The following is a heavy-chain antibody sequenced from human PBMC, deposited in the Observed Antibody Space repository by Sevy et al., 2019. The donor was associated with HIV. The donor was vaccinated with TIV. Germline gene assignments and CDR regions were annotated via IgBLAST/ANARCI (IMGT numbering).Heavy chain of an antibody. V-gene: IGHV1-18*01. CDR1: GYTFTSYG. CDR2: ISAYNGNK. J-gene: IGHJ6*02. Sequence: ASVKVSCKASGYTFTSYGISWVRQAPGQGLEWMGWISAYNGNKNYAQKLQGRVTMTTDTSTSTAYMELRSLRSDDTAVYYCARDPPYYDFWSGYLGYYGMDVWGQGTTVTVSS. CDR3: ARDPPYYDFWSGYLGYYGMDV. D-gene: IGHD3-3*01.